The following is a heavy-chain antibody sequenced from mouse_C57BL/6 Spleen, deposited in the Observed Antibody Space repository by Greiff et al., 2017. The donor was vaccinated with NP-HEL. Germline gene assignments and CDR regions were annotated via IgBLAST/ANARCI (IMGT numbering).Heavy chain of an antibody. CDR3: ARRGYGSSHWYFDV. Sequence: VQLQQPGAELVRPGTSVKLSCKASGYTFTSYWMPWVKQRPGQGLEWIGVIDPSDSYTNYNQKFKGKATLTVDTSSSTAYMQLSSMTSEDSAVYYCARRGYGSSHWYFDVWGTGTTVTVSS. D-gene: IGHD1-1*01. CDR1: GYTFTSYW. V-gene: IGHV1-59*01. CDR2: IDPSDSYT. J-gene: IGHJ1*03.